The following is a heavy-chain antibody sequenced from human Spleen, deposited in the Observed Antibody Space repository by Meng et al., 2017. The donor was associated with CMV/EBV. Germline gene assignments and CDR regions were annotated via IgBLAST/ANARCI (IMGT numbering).Heavy chain of an antibody. CDR2: VSSDGSNR. V-gene: IGHV3-30*04. Sequence: GFTFSNYALHWVRQAPGKGLEWVAIVSSDGSNRSYADSVKGRFTISRDNSKNTLYLQMNSLRGEDTAVYYCARVRGSIVVLPAAIDYWGHGTLVTVSS. CDR1: GFTFSNYA. D-gene: IGHD2-2*01. CDR3: ARVRGSIVVLPAAIDY. J-gene: IGHJ4*01.